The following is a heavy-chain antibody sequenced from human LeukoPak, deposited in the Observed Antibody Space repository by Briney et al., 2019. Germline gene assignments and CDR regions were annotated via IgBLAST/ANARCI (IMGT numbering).Heavy chain of an antibody. J-gene: IGHJ4*02. CDR1: GFTFSSYG. V-gene: IGHV3-30*02. CDR3: ARAKDVKSGLDFDY. D-gene: IGHD3-3*01. CDR2: IRYDGSNK. Sequence: GGSLRLSCAASGFTFSSYGMHWVRQAPGKGLEWVAFIRYDGSNKYYADSVKGRFTISRDNSKNTLYLQMNSLRAEDTAVYYCARAKDVKSGLDFDYWGQGTLVTVSS.